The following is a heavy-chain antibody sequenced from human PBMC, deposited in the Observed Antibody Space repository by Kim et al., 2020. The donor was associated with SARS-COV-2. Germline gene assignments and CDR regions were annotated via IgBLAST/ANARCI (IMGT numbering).Heavy chain of an antibody. CDR1: GYTLTELS. J-gene: IGHJ6*02. Sequence: ASVKVSCKVSGYTLTELSMHWVRQAPGKGLEWMGGFDPEDGETIYAQKFQGRVTMTEDTSTDTAYMELSSLRSEDTAVYYCATDLAPSRWLLRYYYGMDVWGQGTTVTVSS. CDR2: FDPEDGET. CDR3: ATDLAPSRWLLRYYYGMDV. D-gene: IGHD2-15*01. V-gene: IGHV1-24*01.